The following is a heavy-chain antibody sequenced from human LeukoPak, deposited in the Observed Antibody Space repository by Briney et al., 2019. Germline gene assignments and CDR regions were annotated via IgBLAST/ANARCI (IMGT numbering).Heavy chain of an antibody. CDR1: GDSISRNTIT. D-gene: IGHD1-26*01. CDR3: ARVHGGSYHRTFDI. V-gene: IGHV6-1*01. J-gene: IGHJ3*02. CDR2: TYYKSEWYN. Sequence: SQTLSLTCAISGDSISRNTITWNWIRQSPSRGLEWLGRTYYKSEWYNDYAVSVKSRIIINPDTSKNQFSLQLSSVTPEDTAMYYCARVHGGSYHRTFDIWGQGTMVTVSS.